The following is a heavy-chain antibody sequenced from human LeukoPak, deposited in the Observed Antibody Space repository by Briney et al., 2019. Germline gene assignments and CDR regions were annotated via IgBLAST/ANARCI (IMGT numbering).Heavy chain of an antibody. V-gene: IGHV3-48*01. D-gene: IGHD2-15*01. CDR2: ISSSSSTI. Sequence: GGSLRLSCAASGFTFSSYSMNWVRQAPGKGLEWVSYISSSSSTIYYADSVKGRFTISRDNAKNSLYLQMYSLRAEDTAVYYCARAGGYCGRISCPYYFDYWGQGSLVAVSS. J-gene: IGHJ4*02. CDR3: ARAGGYCGRISCPYYFDY. CDR1: GFTFSSYS.